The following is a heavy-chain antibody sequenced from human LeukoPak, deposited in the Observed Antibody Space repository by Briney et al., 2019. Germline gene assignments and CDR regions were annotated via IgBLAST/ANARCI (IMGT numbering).Heavy chain of an antibody. Sequence: SETLSLTCTVSGGSISSSSYYWGWIRQPPGTGLEWIGSIYYSGSTYYNPSLKSRVTISVDTSKNQFSLKLSSVTAADTAVYYCASAVGAIFPFDYWGQGTLVTVSS. V-gene: IGHV4-39*07. CDR2: IYYSGST. J-gene: IGHJ4*02. CDR1: GGSISSSSYY. CDR3: ASAVGAIFPFDY. D-gene: IGHD1-26*01.